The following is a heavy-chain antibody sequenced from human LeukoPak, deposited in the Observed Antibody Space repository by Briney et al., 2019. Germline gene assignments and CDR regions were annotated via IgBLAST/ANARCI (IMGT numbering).Heavy chain of an antibody. V-gene: IGHV4-34*01. CDR1: GGSFSDFY. CDR2: INHSRST. CDR3: ARVPKYFDL. J-gene: IGHJ2*01. Sequence: SETLSLTCAVYGGSFSDFYWTWIRQPPGKGLEWIGQINHSRSTHYNPSLKSRVTISVDTSKNQFSLKLSSVTAADTAVYYCARVPKYFDLWGRGTLVTVSS.